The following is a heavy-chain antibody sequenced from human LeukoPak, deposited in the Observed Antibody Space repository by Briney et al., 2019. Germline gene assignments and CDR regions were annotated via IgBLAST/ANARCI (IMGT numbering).Heavy chain of an antibody. Sequence: SVKVSCKASGGTFSSYAISWVRQAPGQGLEWIGGIIPISGTAKYAQKLQGRVTISADMSTGTAYMELSSLSSEDTAVYYCAGSYNTYYAQDYWGQGALVTVSS. CDR3: AGSYNTYYAQDY. J-gene: IGHJ4*02. V-gene: IGHV1-69*06. D-gene: IGHD1-14*01. CDR2: IIPISGTA. CDR1: GGTFSSYA.